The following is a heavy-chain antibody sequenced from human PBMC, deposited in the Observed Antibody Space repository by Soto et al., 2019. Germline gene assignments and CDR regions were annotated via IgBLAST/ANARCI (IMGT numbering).Heavy chain of an antibody. V-gene: IGHV3-23*01. Sequence: GGSLRLSCAASGFTFSSYAMSWVRQAPGKGLEWVSVISGSGGDTYYADSVKGRLTISRDNSKNTLSLQMNSLRAEDTAVYYCAKARGSSTPAPGSYWGQGTLVTVSS. CDR2: ISGSGGDT. J-gene: IGHJ1*01. CDR1: GFTFSSYA. D-gene: IGHD2-2*01. CDR3: AKARGSSTPAPGSY.